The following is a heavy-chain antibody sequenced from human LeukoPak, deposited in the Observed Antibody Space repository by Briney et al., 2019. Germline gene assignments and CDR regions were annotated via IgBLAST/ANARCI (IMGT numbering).Heavy chain of an antibody. CDR1: GFTFSSYW. V-gene: IGHV3-7*03. CDR3: ARGGGLDV. D-gene: IGHD3-16*01. CDR2: INHNGNVN. Sequence: GGSQRLSCAASGFTFSSYWMNWARQAPGKGLEWVVSINHNGNVNYYVDSVKGRFTISRDNAKNSLYLQMSNLRAEDTAVYFCARGGGLDVWGQGATVTVSS. J-gene: IGHJ6*02.